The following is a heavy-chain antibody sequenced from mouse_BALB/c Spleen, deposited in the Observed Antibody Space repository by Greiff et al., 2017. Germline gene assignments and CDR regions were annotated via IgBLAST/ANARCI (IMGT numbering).Heavy chain of an antibody. D-gene: IGHD2-4*01. J-gene: IGHJ3*01. CDR2: IWAGGST. V-gene: IGHV2-9*02. CDR1: GFSLTSYG. Sequence: QVHVKQSGPGLVAPSQSLSITCTVSGFSLTSYGVHWVRQPPGKGLEWLGVIWAGGSTNYNSALMSRLSISKDNSKSQVFLKMNSLQTDDTAMYYCARDGGLPPWFAYWGQGTLVTVSA. CDR3: ARDGGLPPWFAY.